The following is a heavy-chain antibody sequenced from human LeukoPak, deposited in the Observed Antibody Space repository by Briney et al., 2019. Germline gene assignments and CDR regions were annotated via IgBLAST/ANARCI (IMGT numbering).Heavy chain of an antibody. V-gene: IGHV3-30*02. J-gene: IGHJ6*03. Sequence: PGGSLRLSCAASGFTFSSYGMHWVRQAPGKGLEWVAFIRYDGSNKYYADSVKGRFTISRDNSKSTLYLQMNSLRAEDTAVYYCAKDRCYSCYYYYYYMDVWGKGTTVTVSS. CDR2: IRYDGSNK. CDR3: AKDRCYSCYYYYYYMDV. D-gene: IGHD2-15*01. CDR1: GFTFSSYG.